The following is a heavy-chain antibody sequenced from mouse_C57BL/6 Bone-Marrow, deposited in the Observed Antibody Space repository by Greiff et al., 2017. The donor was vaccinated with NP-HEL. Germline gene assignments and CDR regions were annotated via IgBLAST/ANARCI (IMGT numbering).Heavy chain of an antibody. Sequence: VQLQQSGPELVKPGASVKMSCKASGYTFTDYNMHWVKQSPGKSLEWIGYINPNNGGTSYNQKFKGKATLTVNKSSSTAYMELRSLTSEDSAVYYCARSSEPYYYGSSYDYWGQGTTLTVSS. D-gene: IGHD1-1*01. CDR2: INPNNGGT. CDR3: ARSSEPYYYGSSYDY. J-gene: IGHJ2*01. CDR1: GYTFTDYN. V-gene: IGHV1-22*01.